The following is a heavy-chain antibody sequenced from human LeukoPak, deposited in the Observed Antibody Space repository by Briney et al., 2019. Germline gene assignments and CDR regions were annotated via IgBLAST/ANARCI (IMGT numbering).Heavy chain of an antibody. Sequence: GGSLRLSCAASGFTFSTYDMNWVRQAPGKGLEWLSYIGTSGSTRYYADSVKGRFTISRDNAKNSLYLQMSSLTAEDTALYYCAREANTAFDYWGQGTLVTVSS. D-gene: IGHD2-8*01. CDR1: GFTFSTYD. CDR3: AREANTAFDY. CDR2: IGTSGSTR. J-gene: IGHJ4*02. V-gene: IGHV3-48*03.